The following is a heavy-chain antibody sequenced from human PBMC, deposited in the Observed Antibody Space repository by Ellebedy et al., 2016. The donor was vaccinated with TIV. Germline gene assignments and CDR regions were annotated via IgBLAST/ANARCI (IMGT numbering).Heavy chain of an antibody. V-gene: IGHV3-48*04. J-gene: IGHJ1*01. CDR2: ISSSSSTI. CDR3: ARDHRYFQH. CDR1: GFTFSSYS. Sequence: GESLKISCAASGFTFSSYSMNWVRQAPGKGLEWVSYISSSSSTIYYADSVKGRFTISRDNAKNSLYLQMNSLRAEDTAVYYCARDHRYFQHWGQGTLVTVSS.